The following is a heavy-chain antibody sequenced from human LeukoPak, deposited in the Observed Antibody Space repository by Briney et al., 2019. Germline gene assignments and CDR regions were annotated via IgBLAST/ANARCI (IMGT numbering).Heavy chain of an antibody. CDR3: ARDKWEPAFDI. CDR2: IYYSGST. J-gene: IGHJ3*02. CDR1: GGSISSYY. V-gene: IGHV4-59*01. Sequence: PSETLSLTCTVSGGSISSYYWNWIRQPPGKGLEWIGYIYYSGSTNYNPSLKSRVTISVDTSKNQFSLKLSSVTAADTAVYYCARDKWEPAFDIWGQGTMVTVSS. D-gene: IGHD1-26*01.